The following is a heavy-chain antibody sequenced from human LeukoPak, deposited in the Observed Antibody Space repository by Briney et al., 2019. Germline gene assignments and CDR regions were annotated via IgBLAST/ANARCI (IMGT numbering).Heavy chain of an antibody. J-gene: IGHJ4*02. V-gene: IGHV3-48*03. CDR2: ISSSGGTI. Sequence: GGSLRLSCAASGFTFSSDEMNWVRQAPGKGLEWISYISSSGGTIYYADSVKGRFTISRDNAKNSLYLQMNSLRAEDTAVYDCARDVAPIDYGGQGTLVTVPS. CDR3: ARDVAPIDY. CDR1: GFTFSSDE.